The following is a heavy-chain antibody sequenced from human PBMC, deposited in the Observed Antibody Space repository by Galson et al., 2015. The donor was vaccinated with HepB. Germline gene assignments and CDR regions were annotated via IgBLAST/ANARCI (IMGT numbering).Heavy chain of an antibody. Sequence: SLRLSCAASGFTFSSYSFHWVRQAPGKGLERVAVISYDGSNKNLADSVKGRFTISRDESRNTLHLQMNSLTLEDTAVYYCAREKDPSRSWVDVLSFSGPAVWGQGTTVTVSS. CDR1: GFTFSSYS. V-gene: IGHV3-30*04. CDR2: ISYDGSNK. D-gene: IGHD6-13*01. CDR3: AREKDPSRSWVDVLSFSGPAV. J-gene: IGHJ6*02.